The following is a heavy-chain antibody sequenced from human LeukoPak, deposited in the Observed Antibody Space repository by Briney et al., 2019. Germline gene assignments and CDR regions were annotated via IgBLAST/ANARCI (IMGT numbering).Heavy chain of an antibody. CDR3: ARSPPSCRKSGVCYTLYYYYYYMDV. Sequence: ASVKVSCKASGYTFTSYDINWVRQATGQGLEWMGWMNPNSGNTGYAQKFQGRVTMARNTSISTAYMELSSLRSEDTAVYYCARSPPSCRKSGVCYTLYYYYYYMDVWGKGTTVTVSS. CDR1: GYTFTSYD. V-gene: IGHV1-8*01. CDR2: MNPNSGNT. D-gene: IGHD2-8*01. J-gene: IGHJ6*03.